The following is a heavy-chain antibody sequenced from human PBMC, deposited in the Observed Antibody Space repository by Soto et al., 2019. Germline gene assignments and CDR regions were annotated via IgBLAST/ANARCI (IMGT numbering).Heavy chain of an antibody. CDR3: ARDFYPVAYFFDY. D-gene: IGHD2-21*01. V-gene: IGHV1-18*04. CDR2: VSGYNDKT. Sequence: VHLVQSGPELKKPGASVKVSCKASGYTFTNHGISWVRQAPGQGLEWVGWVSGYNDKTKSAQKFKGRVTMTTDTSTSTAYMELRSLRSDDTAVYYCARDFYPVAYFFDYWGQGTLVTVSS. J-gene: IGHJ4*02. CDR1: GYTFTNHG.